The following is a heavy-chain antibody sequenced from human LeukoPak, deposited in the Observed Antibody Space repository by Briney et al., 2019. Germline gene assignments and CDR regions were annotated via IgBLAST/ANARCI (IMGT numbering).Heavy chain of an antibody. CDR1: GFTFSSYA. V-gene: IGHV3-30*04. Sequence: GGSLRLSCAASGFTFSSYATHWVRQAPGKGLEWVAVISYDGSNKYYADSVKGRLTNSRDNSKNTLYLQMNSLRAEDTAVYYCARDPRYFDWLLTLWYFDYWGQGTLVTVSS. D-gene: IGHD3-9*01. CDR3: ARDPRYFDWLLTLWYFDY. J-gene: IGHJ4*02. CDR2: ISYDGSNK.